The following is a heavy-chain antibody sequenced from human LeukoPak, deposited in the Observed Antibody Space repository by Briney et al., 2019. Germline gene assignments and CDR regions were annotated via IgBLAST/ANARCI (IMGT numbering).Heavy chain of an antibody. V-gene: IGHV4-59*01. J-gene: IGHJ4*02. CDR2: IYYSGST. D-gene: IGHD1-26*01. CDR1: GGSISSYY. Sequence: PSETLSLTCTVSGGSISSYYWSWIRQPPGKGLEWIGYIYYSGSTNYNPSLKSRVTISVDTSKNQFSLKLSSVTAADTAVYYCARGGGSYRSGWPFDYWGQGTLVTVSS. CDR3: ARGGGSYRSGWPFDY.